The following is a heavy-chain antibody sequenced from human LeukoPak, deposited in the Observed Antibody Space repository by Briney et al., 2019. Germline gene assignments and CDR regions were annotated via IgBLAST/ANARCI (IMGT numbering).Heavy chain of an antibody. CDR2: IKQDGSEK. Sequence: PGGSLRLSCAASGFTFSSYWMSWVRQAPGKGLEWVANIKQDGSEKYYVDSVKGRFTISRDNAKNSLYLQMNSLRAEDTAVYYCARERYSSSWPYYYYYGMDVWGKGTTVTVSS. V-gene: IGHV3-7*03. CDR3: ARERYSSSWPYYYYYGMDV. CDR1: GFTFSSYW. J-gene: IGHJ6*04. D-gene: IGHD6-13*01.